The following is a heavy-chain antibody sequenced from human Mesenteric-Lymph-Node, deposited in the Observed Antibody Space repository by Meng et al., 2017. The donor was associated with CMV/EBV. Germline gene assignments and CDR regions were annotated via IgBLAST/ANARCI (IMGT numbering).Heavy chain of an antibody. J-gene: IGHJ4*02. CDR1: RTTFTAYY. V-gene: IGHV1-2*02. CDR2: INPVNGAT. Sequence: SRTTFTAYYVHWVRQAPGQGLEWMAWINPVNGATNYARSFQGRLALTRDTSSSSTYLELTSLTSDDAAVYYCATNGATGDLDFWGQGTLVTVSS. D-gene: IGHD7-27*01. CDR3: ATNGATGDLDF.